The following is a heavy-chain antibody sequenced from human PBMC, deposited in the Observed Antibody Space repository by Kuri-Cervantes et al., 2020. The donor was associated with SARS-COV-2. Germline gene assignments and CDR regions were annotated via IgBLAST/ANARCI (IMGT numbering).Heavy chain of an antibody. J-gene: IGHJ6*02. D-gene: IGHD3-9*01. V-gene: IGHV3-21*01. CDR1: GFTFSGYS. CDR2: ISSSSSYI. Sequence: GGSLRLSCAASGFTFSGYSMNWVRQAPGKGLEWVSSISSSSSYIYYADSVKGRFTISRDNAKNSLYLQMNSLRAEDTAVYYCARDLGILTGYYSHYYYYYGMDVWGQGTTVTVSS. CDR3: ARDLGILTGYYSHYYYYYGMDV.